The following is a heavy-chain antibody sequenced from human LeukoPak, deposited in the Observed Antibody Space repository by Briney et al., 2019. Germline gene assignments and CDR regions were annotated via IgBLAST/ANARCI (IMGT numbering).Heavy chain of an antibody. D-gene: IGHD6-13*01. J-gene: IGHJ4*02. CDR2: ISYDGSTK. Sequence: PGGSLRLSCAASGFTFSSYAMHWVRQAPGRGLEWVAVISYDGSTKYYADSVKGRFTISRDNSKNTLYLQMNSLTAEDTAAYYCTAGIDYWGQGTLVTVSS. V-gene: IGHV3-30-3*01. CDR3: TAGIDY. CDR1: GFTFSSYA.